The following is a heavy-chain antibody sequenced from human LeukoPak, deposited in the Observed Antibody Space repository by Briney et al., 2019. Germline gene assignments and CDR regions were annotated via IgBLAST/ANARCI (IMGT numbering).Heavy chain of an antibody. V-gene: IGHV3-66*01. CDR3: ARMWTRDSTDY. CDR1: GFTVSSNY. J-gene: IGHJ4*02. CDR2: IYSGGST. Sequence: GGSLRLSCAASGFTVSSNYMSWVRQAPGKGLEWVSVIYSGGSTYYADSVKGRFTISRDNSKNTLYLQMNSLRAEDTAVYYCARMWTRDSTDYWGQGTLVTVSS. D-gene: IGHD2-21*01.